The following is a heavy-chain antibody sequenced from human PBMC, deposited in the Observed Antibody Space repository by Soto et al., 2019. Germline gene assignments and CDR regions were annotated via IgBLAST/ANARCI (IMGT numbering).Heavy chain of an antibody. J-gene: IGHJ5*01. D-gene: IGHD1-1*01. Sequence: SGPTLVNPTQTLTLTCTFSGFSLTTYGEGVGWVRQPPGQALEWLAFVYWDDDNRYNPSLKSRLTVIKDTSNNQVIIIMTSMDPVDTGTYYCAQRTLYNGQWNMGWFDSWGQGIQVTVSS. V-gene: IGHV2-5*02. CDR2: VYWDDDN. CDR1: GFSLTTYGEG. CDR3: AQRTLYNGQWNMGWFDS.